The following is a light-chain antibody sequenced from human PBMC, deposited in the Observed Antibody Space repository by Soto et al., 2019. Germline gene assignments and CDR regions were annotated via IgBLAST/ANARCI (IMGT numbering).Light chain of an antibody. CDR1: SGDVGSYNF. Sequence: QSALTQPASVSGSPGQSITISCTGTSGDVGSYNFVSWYQQYPGKAPKVMIHEVSKRPSGVSNRFSGSKSGNTASLTISGLQAEDEADYYCCSYADSNIVIFGGGTKVTVL. J-gene: IGLJ2*01. CDR3: CSYADSNIVI. V-gene: IGLV2-23*02. CDR2: EVS.